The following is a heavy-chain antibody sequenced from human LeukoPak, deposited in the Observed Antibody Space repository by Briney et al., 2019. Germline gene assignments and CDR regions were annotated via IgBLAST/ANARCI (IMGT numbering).Heavy chain of an antibody. D-gene: IGHD4-11*01. V-gene: IGHV3-7*05. CDR1: GFTFSNFW. J-gene: IGHJ4*02. CDR3: AKDSSGNYGVNDY. Sequence: PGGSLRLSCAASGFTFSNFWMSWVRQAPGKGLEWVATIKGDGSDKYHVDSVKGRFTISRDNSKNTLYLQMNSLRAEDTAVYYCAKDSSGNYGVNDYWGQGTLVTVSS. CDR2: IKGDGSDK.